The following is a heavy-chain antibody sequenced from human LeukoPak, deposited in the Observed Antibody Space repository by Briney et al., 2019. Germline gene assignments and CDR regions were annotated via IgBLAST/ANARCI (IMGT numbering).Heavy chain of an antibody. CDR3: ARESGRERLDY. Sequence: GSLRLSCAASGFTFSSYAMSWVRQAPGMGLEWVAVISYDGSNKYYADSVKGRFTISRDNSKNTLYLQMNSLRAEDTAVYYCARESGRERLDYWGQGTLVTVSS. D-gene: IGHD1-26*01. CDR2: ISYDGSNK. V-gene: IGHV3-30-3*01. CDR1: GFTFSSYA. J-gene: IGHJ4*02.